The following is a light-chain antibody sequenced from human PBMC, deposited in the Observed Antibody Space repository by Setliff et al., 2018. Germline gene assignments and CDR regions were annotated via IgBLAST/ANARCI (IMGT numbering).Light chain of an antibody. J-gene: IGLJ2*01. CDR3: SSFAGRSDSI. CDR2: EVT. Sequence: QSALAQPASVSGSPGQSITISRTGTRSDVGAYDLVSWYQQHPGKAPKLILYEVTKRPSGISDRFSGSKSGNTASLTISGLQAEDEAVYYCSSFAGRSDSIFGGGTKVTVL. V-gene: IGLV2-23*02. CDR1: RSDVGAYDL.